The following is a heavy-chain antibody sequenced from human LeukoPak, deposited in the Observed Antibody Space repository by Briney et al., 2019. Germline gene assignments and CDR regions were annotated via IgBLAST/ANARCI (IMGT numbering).Heavy chain of an antibody. CDR2: INPNSGGT. CDR1: GYTFTGYY. V-gene: IGHV1-2*02. CDR3: ARQRYSSSWYDQG. Sequence: ASVKVSCKASGYTFTGYYMHWVRQAPGQGLEWMGWINPNSGGTNYAQKFQGRVTMTRDTSISTAYMELSRLRSDDTAVYYCARQRYSSSWYDQGWGQGTLVTVSS. D-gene: IGHD6-13*01. J-gene: IGHJ4*02.